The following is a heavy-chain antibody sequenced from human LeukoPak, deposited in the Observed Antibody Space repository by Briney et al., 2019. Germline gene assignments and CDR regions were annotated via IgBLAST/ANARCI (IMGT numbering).Heavy chain of an antibody. V-gene: IGHV3-23*01. D-gene: IGHD3-22*01. CDR1: GFTFSSYG. CDR2: ISATGGTT. J-gene: IGHJ6*03. CDR3: TRVLYYYDSSGYYYDDYYYYMDV. Sequence: GGSLRLSCAASGFTFSSYGMSWVRQAPGKGLEWVSAISATGGTTYYADSVKGRFTISRDNSKNTLYLQMNSLRAEDTAVYYCTRVLYYYDSSGYYYDDYYYYMDVWGKGTTVTVSS.